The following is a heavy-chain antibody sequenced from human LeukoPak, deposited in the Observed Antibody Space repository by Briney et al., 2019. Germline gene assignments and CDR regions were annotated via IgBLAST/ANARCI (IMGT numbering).Heavy chain of an antibody. V-gene: IGHV4-34*01. CDR3: TRDLEVGVAGYGMDV. Sequence: SETLSLNCAVYGGSFSGYYWSWIRQPPGKGLEWIGEINHSGSTNYNPSLKSRVTISVDTSENQFSLKLSSVTAADTAVYYCTRDLEVGVAGYGMDVWGQGTTVTVSS. CDR2: INHSGST. D-gene: IGHD6-19*01. CDR1: GGSFSGYY. J-gene: IGHJ6*02.